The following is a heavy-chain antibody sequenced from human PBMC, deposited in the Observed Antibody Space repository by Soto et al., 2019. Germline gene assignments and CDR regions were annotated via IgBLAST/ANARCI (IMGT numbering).Heavy chain of an antibody. CDR2: IMPIFRAH. CDR3: ASWLKGPDIGNYYYGMDV. J-gene: IGHJ6*02. D-gene: IGHD2-15*01. CDR1: GGSFSDYA. V-gene: IGHV1-69*12. Sequence: QVQLVQSGAEVKKPGSSVKVSCKASGGSFSDYAFSWVRQAPGQGLEWLGGIMPIFRAHDYAEKFQSRVTITADEFTRTAYMEMNSMRSEDTAVYYCASWLKGPDIGNYYYGMDVWGQGTTVTVS.